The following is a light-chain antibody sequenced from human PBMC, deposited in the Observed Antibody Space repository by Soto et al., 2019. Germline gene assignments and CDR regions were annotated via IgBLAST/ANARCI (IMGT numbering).Light chain of an antibody. Sequence: EIIMTQSPGTLSVSPGERATLSCRAAQGVTPNFAWYQQKSGQSPRLLIYDVSNRATGVPARFSGSGSETDFTLTISGLRSEDSAVYFCQQYNNWPFSFGQGTRLEIK. V-gene: IGKV3-15*01. CDR3: QQYNNWPFS. CDR1: QGVTPN. CDR2: DVS. J-gene: IGKJ5*01.